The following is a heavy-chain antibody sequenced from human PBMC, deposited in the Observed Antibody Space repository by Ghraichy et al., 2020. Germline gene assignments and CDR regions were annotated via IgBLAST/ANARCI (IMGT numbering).Heavy chain of an antibody. V-gene: IGHV3-23*01. CDR3: VSEPRAGSGSYFAY. D-gene: IGHD3-10*01. J-gene: IGHJ4*02. CDR2: VSATDGGT. Sequence: GGSLRLSCAASGFTFSNYALSWVRQTPGKGLEWVSLVSATDGGTYYADSVKGRFTISRDISRNTLFLQMNSLRADDTAIYYCVSEPRAGSGSYFAYWGQGTLVTVSS. CDR1: GFTFSNYA.